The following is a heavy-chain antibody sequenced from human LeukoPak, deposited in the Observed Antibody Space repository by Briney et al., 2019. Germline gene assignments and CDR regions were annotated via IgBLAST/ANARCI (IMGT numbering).Heavy chain of an antibody. CDR2: INHSGST. CDR3: ARAPHLLITGPSADYGDYAA. D-gene: IGHD4-17*01. J-gene: IGHJ5*02. V-gene: IGHV4-4*02. CDR1: GDSINSLDL. Sequence: PSETLSLTCTVSGDSINSLDLWSWVRQPPGKGLEWIGEINHSGSTNYNPSLKSRVTISVDTSKNQFSLKLSSVTAADTAVYYCARAPHLLITGPSADYGDYAAWGQGTLVTVSS.